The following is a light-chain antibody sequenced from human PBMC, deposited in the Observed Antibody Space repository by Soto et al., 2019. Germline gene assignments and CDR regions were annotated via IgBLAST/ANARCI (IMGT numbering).Light chain of an antibody. CDR3: QKCVYQPM. Sequence: DIQMTQSPSSLSASVGDRVTITGQASHDITSYLKWYQHKPGKAPKLMIYDASILEAGVQSRYRGIESGPDFTFTISSLQHEDVATYYCQKCVYQPMFGPGTTVDFK. CDR2: DAS. J-gene: IGKJ3*01. CDR1: HDITSY. V-gene: IGKV1-33*01.